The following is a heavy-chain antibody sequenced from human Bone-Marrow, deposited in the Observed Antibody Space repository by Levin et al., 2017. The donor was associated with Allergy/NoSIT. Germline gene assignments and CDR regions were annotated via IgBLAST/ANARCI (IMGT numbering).Heavy chain of an antibody. Sequence: SQTLSLTCTVSGGSISGGGYYWCWIRQHPGKGLEWIGCISYIGSTHYNPSLKSRVTISADTSDKQFSLKMRSVTAADTAVFYCARGTFDGASDAFDVWGQGTIVTVSS. V-gene: IGHV4-31*02. CDR3: ARGTFDGASDAFDV. CDR2: ISYIGST. D-gene: IGHD1/OR15-1a*01. J-gene: IGHJ3*01. CDR1: GGSISGGGYY.